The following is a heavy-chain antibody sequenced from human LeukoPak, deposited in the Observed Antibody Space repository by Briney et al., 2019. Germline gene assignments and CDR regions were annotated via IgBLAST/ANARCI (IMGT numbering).Heavy chain of an antibody. D-gene: IGHD1-26*01. CDR1: GDSLRTTTYY. CDR3: ARDRELAALDP. CDR2: LYHSGTI. V-gene: IGHV4-39*07. J-gene: IGHJ5*02. Sequence: SEALSLTCTVSGDSLRTTTYYWNWIRQPPGKGLEWIGGLYHSGTIYYNPSLKSRVTISADKSKNHFSLKLTSVTAADTAVYYCARDRELAALDPWGQGTLVIVSS.